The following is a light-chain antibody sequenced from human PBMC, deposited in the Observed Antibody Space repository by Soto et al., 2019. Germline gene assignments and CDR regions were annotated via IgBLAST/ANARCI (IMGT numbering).Light chain of an antibody. CDR3: QVWDSSSWV. V-gene: IGLV3-21*02. CDR2: DDS. J-gene: IGLJ3*02. CDR1: NIGSKS. Sequence: SYELTQPPSVSVAPGQTARITCGGNNIGSKSVHWYQQKPGQAPVLVVYDDSDWPSGIPERFSGSNSGNTATLTISRVEAGDEADYYCQVWDSSSWVFGGGTKLTVL.